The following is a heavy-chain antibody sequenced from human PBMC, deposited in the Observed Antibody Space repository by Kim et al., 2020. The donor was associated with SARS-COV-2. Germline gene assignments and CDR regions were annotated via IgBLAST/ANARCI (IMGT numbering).Heavy chain of an antibody. CDR3: ARAHFWSGGDY. Sequence: TNYNPSLKSRVTISVDTSKNQFSLKLSSVTAADTAVYYCARAHFWSGGDYWGQGTLVTVSS. CDR2: T. D-gene: IGHD3-3*02. V-gene: IGHV4-34*01. J-gene: IGHJ4*02.